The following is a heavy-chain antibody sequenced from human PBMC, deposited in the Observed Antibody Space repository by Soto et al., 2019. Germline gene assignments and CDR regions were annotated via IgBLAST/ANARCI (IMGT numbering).Heavy chain of an antibody. CDR3: AGSKYGVDTFDY. CDR2: ISADNGNT. Sequence: QVQLVQSEAEVKKPGASVKVSCKPYGYKFIEYGLSWVRQAPGQGLEWVGWISADNGNTDYAQKLQGRVTMTTDTSTRTAYMELRSLRFDGTAVYYCAGSKYGVDTFDYWGQGTLVTVSS. V-gene: IGHV1-18*01. CDR1: GYKFIEYG. D-gene: IGHD2-8*01. J-gene: IGHJ4*02.